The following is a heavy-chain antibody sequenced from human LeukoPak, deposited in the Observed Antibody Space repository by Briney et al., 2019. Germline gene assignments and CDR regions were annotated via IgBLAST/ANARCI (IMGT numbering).Heavy chain of an antibody. CDR2: IYTDAST. V-gene: IGHV3-53*01. CDR3: ARESGSGWYTVDY. D-gene: IGHD6-19*01. Sequence: PGESLRLSCAASGFTVSNYYMTWVRQAPGKGLEWVSVIYTDASTYYAGSVKGRFTVSRDNSKNTLYLQMNSLRAEDTALYYCARESGSGWYTVDYWGQGTLVTVSS. CDR1: GFTVSNYY. J-gene: IGHJ4*02.